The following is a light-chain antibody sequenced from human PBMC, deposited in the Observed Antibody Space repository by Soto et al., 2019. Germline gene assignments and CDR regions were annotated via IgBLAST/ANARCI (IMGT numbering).Light chain of an antibody. CDR3: QQYNKWPRT. J-gene: IGKJ1*01. Sequence: EIVSTQSPGTLSLXPVEXAXXXXXASQSVSSNLAWYQQKPGQAPRLLIYGASTRATGIPARFSGSGSGTEFTLTMSSLQSEDFAVYYCQQYNKWPRTFGQGTKVDIK. CDR2: GAS. V-gene: IGKV3-15*01. CDR1: QSVSSN.